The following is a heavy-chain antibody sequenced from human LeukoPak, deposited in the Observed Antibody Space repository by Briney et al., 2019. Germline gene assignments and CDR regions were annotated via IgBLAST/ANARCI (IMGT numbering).Heavy chain of an antibody. J-gene: IGHJ4*02. V-gene: IGHV1-69*13. CDR2: IIPIYNPV. CDR3: AREPLGCGGDCHFDY. CDR1: GGTFSSYA. Sequence: SVKASCKTSGGTFSSYAFSWMRQAPGQGPEWVGRIIPIYNPVDYTQRFQGRVTITADESTNTVYLELSSLRYDDTAVYYCAREPLGCGGDCHFDYWGQGTLVTVSS. D-gene: IGHD2-21*02.